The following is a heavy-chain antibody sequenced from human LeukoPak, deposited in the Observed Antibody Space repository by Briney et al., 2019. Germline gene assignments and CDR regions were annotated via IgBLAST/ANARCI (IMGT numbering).Heavy chain of an antibody. D-gene: IGHD6-19*01. V-gene: IGHV3-74*01. CDR1: GFTFSTYW. Sequence: PGGSLRLSCAASGFTFSTYWMHWVRQAPGEGLVWVSRINSDGSSTNYADSVKGRFTISRDNAKNTLYLQMNSLRVEDTALYYCATLEDSGWPDYWGQGTLVTVSS. CDR3: ATLEDSGWPDY. J-gene: IGHJ4*02. CDR2: INSDGSST.